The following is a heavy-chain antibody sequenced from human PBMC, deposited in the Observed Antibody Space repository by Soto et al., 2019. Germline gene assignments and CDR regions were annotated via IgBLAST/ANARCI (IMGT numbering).Heavy chain of an antibody. J-gene: IGHJ4*02. D-gene: IGHD6-13*01. Sequence: ASVKVSCKASGYTFTSYGISWVRQAPGQGLEWMGWISAYNGNTNYAQKLQGRVTMTTDTSTSTAYMELRSLRSDDTAVYYCARDLPTRLIAAAGLFDYWGQGTLVTVS. CDR3: ARDLPTRLIAAAGLFDY. CDR2: ISAYNGNT. V-gene: IGHV1-18*01. CDR1: GYTFTSYG.